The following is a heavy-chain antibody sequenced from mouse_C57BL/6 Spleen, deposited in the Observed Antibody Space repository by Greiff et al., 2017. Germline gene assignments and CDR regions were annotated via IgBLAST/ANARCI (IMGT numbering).Heavy chain of an antibody. CDR3: ARHDSTVVAHWYFDV. Sequence: VQLKESGPGLVKPSQSLSLTCSVTGYSITSGYYWNWLRQFPGNKLEWMGYISYDGSNNYNPSLKNRISITRDTSKNQFFLKLNSVTTEDTATYYCARHDSTVVAHWYFDVWGTGTTVTVSS. V-gene: IGHV3-6*01. J-gene: IGHJ1*03. CDR1: GYSITSGYY. D-gene: IGHD1-1*01. CDR2: ISYDGSN.